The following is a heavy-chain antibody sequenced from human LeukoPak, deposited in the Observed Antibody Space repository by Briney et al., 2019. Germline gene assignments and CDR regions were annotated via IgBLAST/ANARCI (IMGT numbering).Heavy chain of an antibody. V-gene: IGHV4-59*01. J-gene: IGHJ4*02. CDR3: ATGPPTSYNYGWGSWGPFGS. CDR2: IHDSGKT. CDR1: GASISSYY. D-gene: IGHD3-10*01. Sequence: SETMSLTCSVPGASISSYYWNWSRHPPGKGLEWIGYIHDSGKTNYNPSLTGRATMSIDTSTNNFSLHLSSVTAADTAFYYCATGPPTSYNYGWGSWGPFGSWGQGTLVTVSS.